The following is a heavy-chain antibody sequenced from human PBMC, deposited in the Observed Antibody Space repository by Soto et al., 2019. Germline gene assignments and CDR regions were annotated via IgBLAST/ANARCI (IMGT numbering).Heavy chain of an antibody. J-gene: IGHJ6*02. CDR1: GYTFISHG. CDR3: ARVSSSIVVVPDYGMDV. Sequence: QVQLVQSGVEVKKPGASVKVSCKASGYTFISHGISWVRQAPGQGLEWMGWIRGKNGNTKYAQKLQGRVTLTTDTSTSTAYMELRSMRSDDTAVSYCARVSSSIVVVPDYGMDVWGQATTLTVS. CDR2: IRGKNGNT. D-gene: IGHD2-15*01. V-gene: IGHV1-18*04.